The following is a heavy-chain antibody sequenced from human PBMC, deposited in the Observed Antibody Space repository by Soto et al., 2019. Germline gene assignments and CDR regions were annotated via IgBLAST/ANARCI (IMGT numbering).Heavy chain of an antibody. Sequence: QVQLVESGGGVVQPGRSLRLSCAASGFPFSSYGMHWVRQAPGKGLEWVAVISYDGSNKYYADSVKGRFTISRDNSKNTLYLQMNSLRAEDTAVYYCAKGGEPIWFGELLHQNWFDPWGQGTLVTVSS. CDR2: ISYDGSNK. CDR3: AKGGEPIWFGELLHQNWFDP. J-gene: IGHJ5*02. D-gene: IGHD3-10*01. V-gene: IGHV3-30*18. CDR1: GFPFSSYG.